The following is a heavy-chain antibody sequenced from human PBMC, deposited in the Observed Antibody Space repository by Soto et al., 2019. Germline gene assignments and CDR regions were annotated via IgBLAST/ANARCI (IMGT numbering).Heavy chain of an antibody. V-gene: IGHV3-74*01. J-gene: IGHJ4*02. CDR2: IYRDGSTT. Sequence: EVQLVESGGGLVQPGGSLRLSCAASGFTLSNYWMHWVRQVPGKGLVWVSVIYRDGSTTRYGDSVKGRFTISRDNGKITRFLLMNSLRAEDTAVYYCTRDLGGESDYWGQGTLVTVSS. CDR3: TRDLGGESDY. D-gene: IGHD3-16*01. CDR1: GFTLSNYW.